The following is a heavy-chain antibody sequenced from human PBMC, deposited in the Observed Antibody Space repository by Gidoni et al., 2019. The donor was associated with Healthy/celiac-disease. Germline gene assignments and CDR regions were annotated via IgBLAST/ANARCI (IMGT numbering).Heavy chain of an antibody. CDR2: ISCSGGST. V-gene: IGHV3-23*01. J-gene: IGHJ5*02. CDR1: GFTLRRYA. CDR3: AKDPYSSGWYGDNWFDP. Sequence: EVQLLESGGGLVQPGGSLRLSCAASGFTLRRYAMSWVRQAPGKGLEWVSAISCSGGSTYYADSVKGRFTISRDNSKNTLYLQMNSLRAEDTAVYYCAKDPYSSGWYGDNWFDPWGQGTLVTVSS. D-gene: IGHD6-19*01.